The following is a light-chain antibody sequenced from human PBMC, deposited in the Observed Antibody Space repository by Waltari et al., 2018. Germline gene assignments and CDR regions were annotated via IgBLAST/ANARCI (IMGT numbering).Light chain of an antibody. CDR2: EAS. CDR1: QSISKW. Sequence: DIRMTQSPSTLSASAGDRVIISCRASQSISKWLAWYQQNPGKDPKLLIYEASTLQSGVASVFSVTRPGTDFPLTVSRLQPDDFATYYCQPYNRYSLLTFGGGTNVAIK. J-gene: IGKJ4*01. CDR3: QPYNRYSLLT. V-gene: IGKV1-5*03.